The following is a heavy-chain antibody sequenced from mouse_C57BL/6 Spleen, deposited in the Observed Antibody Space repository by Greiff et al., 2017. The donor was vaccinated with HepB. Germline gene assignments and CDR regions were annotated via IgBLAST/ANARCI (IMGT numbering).Heavy chain of an antibody. CDR2: INPSSGYT. CDR3: ARSLYGNYYAMDY. CDR1: GYTFTSYW. J-gene: IGHJ4*01. Sequence: QVQLKQSGAELAKPGASVKLSCKASGYTFTSYWMHWVNQRPGQGLEWIGYINPSSGYTKYNQKFKDKATLTADKSSSTAYMQLISLTYEDSAVYYCARSLYGNYYAMDYWGQGTSVTVSS. V-gene: IGHV1-7*01. D-gene: IGHD2-1*01.